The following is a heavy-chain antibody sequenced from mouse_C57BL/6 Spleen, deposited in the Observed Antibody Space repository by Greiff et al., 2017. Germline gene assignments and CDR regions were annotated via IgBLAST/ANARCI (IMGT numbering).Heavy chain of an antibody. CDR1: GYTFTSYW. CDR2: IDPSDSYT. J-gene: IGHJ1*03. V-gene: IGHV1-50*01. D-gene: IGHD4-1*01. Sequence: QVQLQQPGAELVKPGASVKLSCKASGYTFTSYWMQWVKQRPGQGLEWIGEIDPSDSYTNYNQKFKGKATLTVDTSSSTAYMQLSSLTSEDSAVYYCARGLGSYWYFDVWGTGTTVTVSS. CDR3: ARGLGSYWYFDV.